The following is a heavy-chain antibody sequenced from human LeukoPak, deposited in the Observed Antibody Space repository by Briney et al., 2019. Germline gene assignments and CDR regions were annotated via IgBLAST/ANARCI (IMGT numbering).Heavy chain of an antibody. D-gene: IGHD6-13*01. Sequence: GGSLRLSCAASGFTFSNYAMHWVRQAPDKGLEWVAVVSYDGSNKYYADSVKGRFTVSRDNSKNTLYLQMNSLRAEDTAVYYCARDFASSSQDYWGQGTLVTVSS. CDR3: ARDFASSSQDY. CDR1: GFTFSNYA. J-gene: IGHJ4*02. V-gene: IGHV3-30*04. CDR2: VSYDGSNK.